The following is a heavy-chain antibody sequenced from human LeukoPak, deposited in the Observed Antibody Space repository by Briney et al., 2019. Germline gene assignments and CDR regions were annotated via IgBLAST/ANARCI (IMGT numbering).Heavy chain of an antibody. CDR3: ARGPSESTLVLLWKRGVYYYMDV. V-gene: IGHV4-39*07. Sequence: SETLSLTCTVSGGSISSSSYYWGWIRQPPGKGLEWIGSIYYSGSTYYNPSLKSRVTISVDTSKNQFSLKLSSVTAADTAVYYCARGPSESTLVLLWKRGVYYYMDVWGKGTTVTISS. CDR1: GGSISSSSYY. CDR2: IYYSGST. D-gene: IGHD3-10*01. J-gene: IGHJ6*03.